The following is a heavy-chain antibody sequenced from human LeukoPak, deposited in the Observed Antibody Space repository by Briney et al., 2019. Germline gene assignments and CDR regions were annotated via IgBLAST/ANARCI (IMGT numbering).Heavy chain of an antibody. J-gene: IGHJ4*02. CDR1: GFTFSSYS. CDR2: ISSSSSYI. Sequence: PGGSLRLSCAASGFTFSSYSMNWVRQAPGKGLEWVSSISSSSSYIYYADSVKGRFTISRDDAKNSLYLQMNSLRAEDTAVYYCAVGALPDYDYWGQGTLVTVSS. CDR3: AVGALPDYDY. V-gene: IGHV3-21*01. D-gene: IGHD1-26*01.